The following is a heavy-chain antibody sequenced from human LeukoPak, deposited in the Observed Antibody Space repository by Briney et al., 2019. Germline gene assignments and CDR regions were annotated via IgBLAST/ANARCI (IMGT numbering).Heavy chain of an antibody. J-gene: IGHJ4*02. D-gene: IGHD3-3*01. CDR3: AFRGFFGY. CDR1: GFSITDHH. V-gene: IGHV3-72*01. Sequence: GGSLRLSCAGAGFSITDHHMDWVRQAPGKGLEWIGRSATTKPNSCTTQYAASVRGRFTISRDDSQNSLYLHLNSLKTEDTAVYYCAFRGFFGYWGQGTLVTVSS. CDR2: SATTKPNSCTT.